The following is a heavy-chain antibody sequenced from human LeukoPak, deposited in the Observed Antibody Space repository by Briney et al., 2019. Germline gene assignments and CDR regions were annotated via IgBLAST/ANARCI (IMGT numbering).Heavy chain of an antibody. Sequence: GESLKISCKGSGYSFTSYWIGWVRQMPGKGLEWMGIIYPGDSDTRYSPSFTGQVNISADKSISTAHLQWSSLKASDTAMYYCARELRYFDWPAVGYWGQGTLVTVSS. CDR1: GYSFTSYW. CDR3: ARELRYFDWPAVGY. J-gene: IGHJ4*02. CDR2: IYPGDSDT. D-gene: IGHD3-9*01. V-gene: IGHV5-51*01.